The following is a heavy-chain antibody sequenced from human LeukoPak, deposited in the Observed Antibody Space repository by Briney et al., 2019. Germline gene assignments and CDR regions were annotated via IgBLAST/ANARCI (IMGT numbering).Heavy chain of an antibody. J-gene: IGHJ3*02. V-gene: IGHV4-59*12. Sequence: SETLSLTCTVSGGSISSYYWSWIRQPPGKGLEWIGYIYYSGSTNYNPSLKSRVTISVDTSKNQFSLKLSSVTAADTAVYYCARGIEYYYDSSTPDAFDIWGQGTMVTVSS. D-gene: IGHD3-22*01. CDR2: IYYSGST. CDR1: GGSISSYY. CDR3: ARGIEYYYDSSTPDAFDI.